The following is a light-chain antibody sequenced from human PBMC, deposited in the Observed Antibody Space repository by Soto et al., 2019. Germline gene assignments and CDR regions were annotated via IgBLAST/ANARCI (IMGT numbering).Light chain of an antibody. CDR2: GVS. V-gene: IGKV3-15*01. Sequence: EMVMTQSPATLSVSPGERATLSSRASQSVSNNLAWYQRKPGQAPRFLIYGVSTRATGIPARFSGSGSGTKFTLTISSLQSEDFAIYYCQQYNNWPITFGQGTRLEIK. J-gene: IGKJ5*01. CDR3: QQYNNWPIT. CDR1: QSVSNN.